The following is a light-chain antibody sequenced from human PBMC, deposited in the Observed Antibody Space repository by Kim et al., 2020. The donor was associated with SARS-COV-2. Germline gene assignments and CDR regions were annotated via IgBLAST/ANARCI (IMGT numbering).Light chain of an antibody. CDR1: QGISSC. V-gene: IGKV1-8*01. J-gene: IGKJ3*01. CDR3: QQYYSYPHT. Sequence: AIRMTQSPSSFSASTGDRVTITCRASQGISSCLAWYKQKPGKATKLLIYAASTLQSGVPSRFSGSGSGTGFTLTISCLQSEDLGTYYCQQYYSYPHTIGPETKVDIK. CDR2: AAS.